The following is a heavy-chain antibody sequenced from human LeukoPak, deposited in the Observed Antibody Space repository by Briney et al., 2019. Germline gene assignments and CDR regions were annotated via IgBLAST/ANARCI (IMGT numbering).Heavy chain of an antibody. CDR2: LSYDGRDK. J-gene: IGHJ5*02. D-gene: IGHD6-13*01. Sequence: GGSLRLSCAASGFAFSSFGMHWVRQAPGKGLGWVAVLSYDGRDKHDADSVKGRFTISRDNSKNTLYLQMNSLRAEDTAVYYCAKDTEPYSSKYIFDPWGQGTLVTVSS. V-gene: IGHV3-30*18. CDR1: GFAFSSFG. CDR3: AKDTEPYSSKYIFDP.